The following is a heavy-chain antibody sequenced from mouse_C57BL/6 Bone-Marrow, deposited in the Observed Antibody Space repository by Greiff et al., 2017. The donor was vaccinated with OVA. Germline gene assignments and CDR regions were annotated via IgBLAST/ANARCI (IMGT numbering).Heavy chain of an antibody. J-gene: IGHJ1*03. CDR1: DSEVFPIAY. D-gene: IGHD1-1*01. Sequence: VQLQQSGSELRSPGSSVKLSCKASDSEVFPIAYLSWVRQKPGLGFEGIGGIPPGIGRTIYGEKFEDKATLDADTQSNTAYLELNSLTSEDSASYYCARTAYYGSSLWDFDVWGTGTTVTVSS. CDR3: ARTAYYGSSLWDFDV. V-gene: IGHV15-2*01. CDR2: IPPGIGRT.